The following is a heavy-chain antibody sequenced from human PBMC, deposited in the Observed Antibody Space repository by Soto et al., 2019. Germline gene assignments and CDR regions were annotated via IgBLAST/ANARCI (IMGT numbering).Heavy chain of an antibody. CDR3: ARGPKGDIVNYDYYYGMDV. V-gene: IGHV4-34*01. CDR2: INHSGST. J-gene: IGHJ6*04. Sequence: SETLSLTCSVYGGSFSGYYWSWIRQPPGKGLEWIGEINHSGSTNYNPSLKSRVTISVDTSKNQFSWKLSSVTAADTAVYYCARGPKGDIVNYDYYYGMDVWGKGTTVTVSS. D-gene: IGHD5-12*01. CDR1: GGSFSGYY.